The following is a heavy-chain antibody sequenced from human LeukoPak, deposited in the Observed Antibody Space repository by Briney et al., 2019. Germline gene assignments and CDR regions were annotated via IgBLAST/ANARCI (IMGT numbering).Heavy chain of an antibody. CDR2: IKRDGGEI. D-gene: IGHD3-22*01. Sequence: GGSLRLSCAASGFIFSNYWMSWVRQAPGMRLEWVANIKRDGGEIYYVDSVKGRFTISGDNAKNSLYLQMNSLGAEDTAVYYCARLDHDSGYRAADYWGQGTLVTVSS. CDR1: GFIFSNYW. CDR3: ARLDHDSGYRAADY. V-gene: IGHV3-7*01. J-gene: IGHJ4*02.